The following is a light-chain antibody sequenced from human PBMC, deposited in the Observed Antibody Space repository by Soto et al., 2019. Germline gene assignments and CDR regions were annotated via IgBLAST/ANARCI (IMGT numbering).Light chain of an antibody. J-gene: IGLJ2*01. V-gene: IGLV3-21*02. CDR2: DDS. CDR1: NIGSKS. Sequence: SYELTQPPSVSVAPGQTARITCWGNNIGSKSVHWYQQKPGQAPVLVVYDDSDRPSGIPERFSGSNSGNTATLTISRVEAGDEADYYCQVWDSSSDHYVAFGGGTKVTVL. CDR3: QVWDSSSDHYVA.